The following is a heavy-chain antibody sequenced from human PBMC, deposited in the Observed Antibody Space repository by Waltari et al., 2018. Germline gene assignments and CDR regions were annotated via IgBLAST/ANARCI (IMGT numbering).Heavy chain of an antibody. J-gene: IGHJ3*02. CDR3: ARFGDSSGDDAFDI. CDR1: GYHFTYRY. D-gene: IGHD3-22*01. V-gene: IGHV1-45*02. Sequence: QMQLVQSGAEVKKTGSSVKVSCKASGYHFTYRYLHWVRQAPGQALEWMGWITPFNGNTNYAQKFQDRVTITRDRSMSTAYMELSSLRSEDTAMYYCARFGDSSGDDAFDIWGQGTMVTVSS. CDR2: ITPFNGNT.